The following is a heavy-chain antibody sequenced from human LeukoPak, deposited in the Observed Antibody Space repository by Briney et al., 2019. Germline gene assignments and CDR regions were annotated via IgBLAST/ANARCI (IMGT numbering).Heavy chain of an antibody. CDR2: ISGSGGST. CDR3: XXXXXXXXGTGDYYYYYMDV. CDR1: GFTFSNYA. Sequence: GGSLRLSCAASGFTFSNYAMSWVRQAPGKGLEWVSAISGSGGSTYYADSVKGRFTISRYKSKNTLYLQMNSLKTEDTAVYYXXXXXXXXXGTGDYYYYYMDVWGKGTAVTVSS. D-gene: IGHD1-26*01. J-gene: IGHJ6*03. V-gene: IGHV3-23*01.